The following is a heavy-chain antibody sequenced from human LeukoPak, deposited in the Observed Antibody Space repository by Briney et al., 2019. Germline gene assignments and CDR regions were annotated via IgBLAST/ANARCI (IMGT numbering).Heavy chain of an antibody. CDR3: ARSRVVDRRGYFDF. V-gene: IGHV3-23*01. Sequence: GDSLRLSCVASGFSLSDYPMTRVRQSPGKGLEWVSTIGGSDDTYYADSVKGRFTISRDTSKNTLYLQIHSLGAEDTAVYYCARSRVVDRRGYFDFWGQGTLVTASS. D-gene: IGHD2-15*01. J-gene: IGHJ4*02. CDR1: GFSLSDYP. CDR2: IGGSDDT.